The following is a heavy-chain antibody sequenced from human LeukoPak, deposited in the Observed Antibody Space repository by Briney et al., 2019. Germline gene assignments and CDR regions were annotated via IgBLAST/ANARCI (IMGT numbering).Heavy chain of an antibody. J-gene: IGHJ4*02. V-gene: IGHV3-30*02. Sequence: GGSLRLSCAAPGFTFSSYDMHSVRQAPGKGLEWVAFIRFDASNKYYADSVKGRFTISRDNSENTLYLQMNSLGLEDTAVYYCAGDFDYWGQGTLVSVSS. CDR1: GFTFSSYD. CDR2: IRFDASNK. CDR3: AGDFDY.